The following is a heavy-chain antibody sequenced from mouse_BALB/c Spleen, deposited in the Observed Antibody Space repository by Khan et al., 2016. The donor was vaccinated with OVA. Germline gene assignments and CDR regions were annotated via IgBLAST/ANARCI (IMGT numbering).Heavy chain of an antibody. CDR3: AREASNGDCSFAS. D-gene: IGHD4-1*01. V-gene: IGHV1S136*01. Sequence: VQLQQSGPDLVKPGASVKMSCKASGYTFTNYVIHWVKQKPGQGLEWIGYINPANDGIRFNEKFKGKATLTSDKSSSNAYLELSSLSSEDAAVYYCAREASNGDCSFASWGQGTLVTVSA. CDR1: GYTFTNYV. CDR2: INPANDGI. J-gene: IGHJ3*01.